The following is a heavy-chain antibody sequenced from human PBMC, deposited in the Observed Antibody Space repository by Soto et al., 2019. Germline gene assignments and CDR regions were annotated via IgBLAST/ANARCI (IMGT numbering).Heavy chain of an antibody. V-gene: IGHV4-4*02. Sequence: PSETLSLTCTVSGGSISSGNWWTWVRQSPRKGLEYIGEIFHDGTANYFPSFERRVAMSVDKSKNQFSLKLTSVTAADAAIYYCARLVYETRLDYLYFDFWGQGAQVTVSS. J-gene: IGHJ4*02. CDR2: IFHDGTA. CDR3: ARLVYETRLDYLYFDF. CDR1: GGSISSGNW. D-gene: IGHD3-16*01.